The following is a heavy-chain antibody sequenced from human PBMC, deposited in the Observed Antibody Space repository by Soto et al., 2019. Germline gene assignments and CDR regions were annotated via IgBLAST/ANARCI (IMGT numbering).Heavy chain of an antibody. CDR2: ISGPASGT. D-gene: IGHD1-26*01. CDR1: GFTFSSYA. CDR3: AKDSGSGGSYFGGFDF. J-gene: IGHJ4*02. V-gene: IGHV3-23*01. Sequence: EVQLLESGGGLVQPGGSLRLSCAASGFTFSSYAMTWVRQAPGKGLEWVSVISGPASGTYYADSVKGRFTISRDNSKNTLYLQMSSLRAEDTALYFCAKDSGSGGSYFGGFDFWSQGALVTVSS.